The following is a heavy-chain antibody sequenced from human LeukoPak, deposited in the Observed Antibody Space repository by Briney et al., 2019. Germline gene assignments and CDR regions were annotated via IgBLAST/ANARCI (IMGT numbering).Heavy chain of an antibody. CDR1: GYTLTSYG. V-gene: IGHV1-18*01. CDR2: VSPYNGDT. J-gene: IGHJ5*02. Sequence: GASVKVSCKASGYTLTSYGISWVRQAPGQGLEWMGWVSPYNGDTNYAQKFRGRVTMSTDTSTGTAYMELRSLRFDDTAIYYCAKDWHILTGRNCFDPWGHGTLVTVSS. D-gene: IGHD3-9*01. CDR3: AKDWHILTGRNCFDP.